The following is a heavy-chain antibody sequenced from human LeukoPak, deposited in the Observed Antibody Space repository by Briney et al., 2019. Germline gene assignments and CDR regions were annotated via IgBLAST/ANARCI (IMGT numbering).Heavy chain of an antibody. CDR3: ARQGDPLTGYSSSWYGVSGY. D-gene: IGHD6-13*01. CDR2: IYHSGST. Sequence: SETLSLTCAVSGYSISSGYYCGWIRQPPGKGLEWIGSIYHSGSTYYNPSLKSRVTISVDTSKNQFSLKLSSVTAADTAVYYCARQGDPLTGYSSSWYGVSGYWGQGTLVTVSS. V-gene: IGHV4-38-2*01. CDR1: GYSISSGYY. J-gene: IGHJ4*02.